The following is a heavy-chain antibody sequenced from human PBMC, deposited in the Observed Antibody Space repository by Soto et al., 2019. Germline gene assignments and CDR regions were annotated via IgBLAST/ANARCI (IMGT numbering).Heavy chain of an antibody. D-gene: IGHD1-1*01. Sequence: DVQLVESGGGLIQPGGSLRLSCAASGLTVSGKKYIAWVRQAPGKGPEWVSGVYDVDGTYYADSVKGRFTISRDTSKTIVFLEMNDLRPDDTAVYYCASWLQREHAYDVWGLGTTVTVSS. CDR1: GLTVSGKKY. CDR2: VYDVDGT. CDR3: ASWLQREHAYDV. J-gene: IGHJ3*01. V-gene: IGHV3-53*01.